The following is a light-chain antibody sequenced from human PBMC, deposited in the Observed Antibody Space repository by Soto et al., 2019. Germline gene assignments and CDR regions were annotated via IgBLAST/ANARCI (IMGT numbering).Light chain of an antibody. CDR1: QTVSSNY. J-gene: IGKJ2*01. CDR2: GAS. V-gene: IGKV3-20*01. CDR3: QQYGSSVSYT. Sequence: VLTQSPGTLSLSPGERATLSCRASQTVSSNYLAWYQQKPGQAPRLLIYGASSRATGIPVRFSGSGSGTDFTLTISRLEPEDFAVYSCQQYGSSVSYTFGQGTKLEIK.